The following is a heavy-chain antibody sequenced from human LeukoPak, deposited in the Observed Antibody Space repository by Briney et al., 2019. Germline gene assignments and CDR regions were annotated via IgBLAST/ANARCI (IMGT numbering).Heavy chain of an antibody. J-gene: IGHJ6*02. CDR1: GFTFTNFW. D-gene: IGHD6-19*01. Sequence: GGSLRLSCAASGFTFTNFWMTWVRQAPGKGLEWVGDIKEDGSDKYYGDSVKGRFVLSRDNARNSLVLRMNSLRAEDTAVYYCAREDSSGWPRVYGMDVWGQGTTVTVSS. V-gene: IGHV3-7*01. CDR3: AREDSSGWPRVYGMDV. CDR2: IKEDGSDK.